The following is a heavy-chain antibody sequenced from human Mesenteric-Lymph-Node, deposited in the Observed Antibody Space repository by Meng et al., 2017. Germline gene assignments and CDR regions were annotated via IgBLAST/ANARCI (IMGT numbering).Heavy chain of an antibody. CDR1: EFIFSNYA. CDR3: VRGNIDWYLDY. J-gene: IGHJ4*02. D-gene: IGHD3-9*01. Sequence: GESLKISCAASEFIFSNYAMTWVRRAPGKGLEWVSTINGDGRDTYYADSVKGRFTISRDNSKNTLYLQMNSLRPDDTAIYYCVRGNIDWYLDYWGQGTLVTVSS. CDR2: INGDGRDT. V-gene: IGHV3-23*01.